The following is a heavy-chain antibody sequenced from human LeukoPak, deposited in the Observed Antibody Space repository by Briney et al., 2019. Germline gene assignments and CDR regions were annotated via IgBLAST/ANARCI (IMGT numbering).Heavy chain of an antibody. CDR1: GGTFSSYA. V-gene: IGHV1-69*05. CDR2: IIPIFGTA. J-gene: IGHJ5*02. Sequence: GASVKVSCKASGGTFSSYAISWVRQAPGQGLEWMGGIIPIFGTANYAQKFQGRVTITTDESTSTAYMELSSLRSEDTAVYYCALSEDFWSGYLAGEINWFDPWGQGTLVTVSS. D-gene: IGHD3-3*01. CDR3: ALSEDFWSGYLAGEINWFDP.